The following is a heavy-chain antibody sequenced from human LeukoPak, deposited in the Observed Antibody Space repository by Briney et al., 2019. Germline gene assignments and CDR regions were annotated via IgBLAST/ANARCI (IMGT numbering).Heavy chain of an antibody. Sequence: GVSLRLSCAASGFSFSSYAMSWVRQARGKGLEWVSAITSRSDGTWNADSVRGRFTISRDNSKNTLYLQMNSLRAEDTALYYCVRDRRFPDDVFDIWGQGTMVTVSS. CDR2: ITSRSDGT. D-gene: IGHD2-21*01. CDR1: GFSFSSYA. CDR3: VRDRRFPDDVFDI. V-gene: IGHV3-23*01. J-gene: IGHJ3*02.